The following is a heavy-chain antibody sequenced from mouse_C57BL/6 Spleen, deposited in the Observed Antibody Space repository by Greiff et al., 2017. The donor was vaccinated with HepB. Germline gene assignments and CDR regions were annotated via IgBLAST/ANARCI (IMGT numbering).Heavy chain of an antibody. V-gene: IGHV1-50*01. CDR3: ARRRDIYYYFDY. J-gene: IGHJ2*01. Sequence: QVQLQQPGAELVKPGASVKLSCKASGYTFTSYWMQWVKQRPGQGLEWIGEIDPSDSYTNYNQKFKGKATLTVDTSSSTAYMQLSSLTSEDSAVYYCARRRDIYYYFDYWGQGTTLTVSS. D-gene: IGHD2-1*01. CDR1: GYTFTSYW. CDR2: IDPSDSYT.